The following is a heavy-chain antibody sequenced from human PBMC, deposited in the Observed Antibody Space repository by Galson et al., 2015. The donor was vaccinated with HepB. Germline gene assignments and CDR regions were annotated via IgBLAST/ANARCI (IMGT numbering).Heavy chain of an antibody. CDR3: TRWNDVPFDF. CDR1: GFTFSGSA. V-gene: IGHV3-73*01. J-gene: IGHJ4*02. D-gene: IGHD1-1*01. CDR2: IRNKADSYAT. Sequence: SLRLSCAASGFTFSGSAMHWVRQASGKGLEWLGRIRNKADSYATAYAASVKGRFTISRDDSKNTAYLQMNSLKTEDTATYYCTRWNDVPFDFWGQGTLVTVSS.